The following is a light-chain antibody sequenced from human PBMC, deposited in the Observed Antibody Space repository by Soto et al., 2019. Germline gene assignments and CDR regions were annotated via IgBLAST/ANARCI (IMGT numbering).Light chain of an antibody. CDR3: QQYNNWPPIT. Sequence: EIVMTQSPVTLSVSPGDRATLSCRASQSVSSDLAWYQQKPGQAPRLLIYGAFNRATGVPVRFSGSGSGTEFTLTISSLQSQDSAVYYCQQYNNWPPITFGQGTRLEIK. J-gene: IGKJ5*01. CDR2: GAF. V-gene: IGKV3-15*01. CDR1: QSVSSD.